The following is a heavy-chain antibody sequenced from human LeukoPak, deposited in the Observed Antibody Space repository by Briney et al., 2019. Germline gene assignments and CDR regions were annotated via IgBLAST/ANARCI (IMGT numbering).Heavy chain of an antibody. CDR2: IIPILGTA. CDR3: ARSNTYYYDSSGYYADY. V-gene: IGHV1-69*05. J-gene: IGHJ4*02. D-gene: IGHD3-22*01. Sequence: SVKVSCKASGCTFSSYAISWVRQAPGQGLEWMGGIIPILGTANYAQKFQGRVTITTDESTSAAYMELSSLRSEDTAVYYCARSNTYYYDSSGYYADYWGQGTLVTVSS. CDR1: GCTFSSYA.